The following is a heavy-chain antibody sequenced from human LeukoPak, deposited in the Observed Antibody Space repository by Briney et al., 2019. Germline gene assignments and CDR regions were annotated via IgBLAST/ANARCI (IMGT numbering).Heavy chain of an antibody. D-gene: IGHD5-24*01. CDR2: ISGYNDNT. CDR1: GYTFTSYG. V-gene: IGHV1-18*01. CDR3: ARDRHGYSDFDY. J-gene: IGHJ4*02. Sequence: ASVEVSCKDAGYTFTSYGISWVRQAPGQGLQWMGWISGYNDNTNTVQKLQGRVTMTIDTSTNTAYMELMSLRSDDTAVYYCARDRHGYSDFDYWGQGTLVTVSS.